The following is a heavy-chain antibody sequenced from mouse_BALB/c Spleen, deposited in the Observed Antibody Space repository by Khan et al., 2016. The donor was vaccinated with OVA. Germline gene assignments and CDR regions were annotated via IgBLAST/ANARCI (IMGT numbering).Heavy chain of an antibody. D-gene: IGHD1-1*01. CDR1: GFTFSSFG. Sequence: EVMLVESGGGLVQPGGSRKLSCVASGFTFSSFGMHWVRQAPEKGLEWVAYISGDSSTIYYTDTVTGRFTISRDNPKNTLFLQMTSQRSEDMAMYDCARSYFYGYYLDQWGQGTTLTVSS. CDR3: ARSYFYGYYLDQ. V-gene: IGHV5-17*02. CDR2: ISGDSSTI. J-gene: IGHJ2*01.